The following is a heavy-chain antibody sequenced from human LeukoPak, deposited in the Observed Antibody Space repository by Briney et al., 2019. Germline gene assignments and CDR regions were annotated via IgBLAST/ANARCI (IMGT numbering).Heavy chain of an antibody. CDR1: GFTFSSYA. V-gene: IGHV3-23*01. CDR2: ISGSGGST. J-gene: IGHJ4*02. CDR3: AKARFGVVIFDY. D-gene: IGHD3-3*01. Sequence: PGGSLRLSCAASGFTFSSYAMSWVRQAPGKGLEWVSAISGSGGSTYYADSVKGRFTISRDNSKNTQYLQMNSLRAEDTAVYYCAKARFGVVIFDYWGQGTLVTVSS.